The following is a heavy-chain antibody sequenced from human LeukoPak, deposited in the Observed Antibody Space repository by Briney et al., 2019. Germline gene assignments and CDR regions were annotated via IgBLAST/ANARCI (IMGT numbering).Heavy chain of an antibody. J-gene: IGHJ4*02. D-gene: IGHD6-19*01. CDR1: GFTFTDYY. V-gene: IGHV3-11*01. Sequence: GGSLRLSCVSSGFTFTDYYMSWIRRAPGKGLEWVSDIGSSASIESYGDSVRGRFTVSRDNSKNSLFLQMNSLRAEDTAVYYCARETVAGTFDFWGQGTLVTVSS. CDR2: IGSSASIE. CDR3: ARETVAGTFDF.